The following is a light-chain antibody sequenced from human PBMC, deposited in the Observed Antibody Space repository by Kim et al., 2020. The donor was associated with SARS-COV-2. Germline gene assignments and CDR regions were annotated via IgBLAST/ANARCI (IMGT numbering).Light chain of an antibody. J-gene: IGLJ2*01. V-gene: IGLV3-1*01. CDR2: QDG. CDR1: KLRDKF. Sequence: VSPGQSACITCTGDKLRDKFVCWHQQKSSPSPVLVIYQDGKRTSAILVRFFGSNSVTTATISFSGILAMDEAEYFCQAWDSSTVVLGGGTKLTVL. CDR3: QAWDSSTVV.